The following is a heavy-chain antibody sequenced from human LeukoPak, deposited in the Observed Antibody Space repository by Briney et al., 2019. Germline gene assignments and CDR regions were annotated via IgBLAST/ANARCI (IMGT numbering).Heavy chain of an antibody. CDR3: ARDQLAARPGY. J-gene: IGHJ4*02. D-gene: IGHD6-6*01. CDR2: IKQDGSEK. CDR1: GFTLSSYW. Sequence: PGGSLRLSCAASGFTLSSYWMSWVRQAPGKGLEWVANIKQDGSEKYYVDSVKGRFTISRDNAKNSLYLQMNSLRAEDTAVYYCARDQLAARPGYWGQGTLVTVSS. V-gene: IGHV3-7*01.